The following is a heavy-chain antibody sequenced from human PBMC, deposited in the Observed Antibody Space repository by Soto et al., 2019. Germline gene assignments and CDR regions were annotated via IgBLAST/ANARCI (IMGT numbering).Heavy chain of an antibody. CDR2: ISAYNGNT. V-gene: IGHV1-18*04. CDR3: EKKQLVDYGMDL. D-gene: IGHD6-13*01. CDR1: GYTFTSYG. Sequence: ASVKVSCKASGYTFTSYGISWVRQAPGQGLEWMGWISAYNGNTNYAQKLQGRVTMTTDTSTSTAYMELRSLRSDETAVYYCEKKQLVDYGMDLWGQGTTVTVSS. J-gene: IGHJ6*02.